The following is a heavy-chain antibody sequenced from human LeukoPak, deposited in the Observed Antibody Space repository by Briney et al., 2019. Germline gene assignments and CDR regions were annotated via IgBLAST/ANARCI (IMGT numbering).Heavy chain of an antibody. J-gene: IGHJ3*02. D-gene: IGHD2-2*01. CDR2: IYPGDSDT. V-gene: IGHV5-51*01. CDR1: GYSFTSYW. CDR3: ARRIVVVPAAQEDAFDI. Sequence: GESLKISCKGSGYSFTSYWIGWVRQMPGKGLEWMGIIYPGDSDTRYSPSFQGQVTISADKSISTAYLQWSSLRASDTAMYCCARRIVVVPAAQEDAFDIWGQGTMVTVSS.